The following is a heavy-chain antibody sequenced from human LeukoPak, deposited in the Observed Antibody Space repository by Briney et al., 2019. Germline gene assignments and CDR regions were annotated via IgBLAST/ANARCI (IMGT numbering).Heavy chain of an antibody. CDR2: ISGSGGST. V-gene: IGHV3-23*01. J-gene: IGHJ3*02. Sequence: PGGSLRLSCAASGFTFSSYAMSWVRQAPGKGLEWVSAISGSGGSTYYADSVKGRFTISRDNSKNTLYLQMNSLRAEDTAVYCCAKDDGMVRGVLAPADAFDIWGQGTMVTVSS. CDR1: GFTFSSYA. D-gene: IGHD3-10*01. CDR3: AKDDGMVRGVLAPADAFDI.